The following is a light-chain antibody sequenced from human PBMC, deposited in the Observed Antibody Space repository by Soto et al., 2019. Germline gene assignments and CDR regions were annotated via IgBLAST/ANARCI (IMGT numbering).Light chain of an antibody. V-gene: IGKV3-20*01. CDR1: QSVSSSY. CDR2: GAS. CDR3: QQYGSSART. Sequence: EIVLTQSPGTVSLSPGERAILSCRASQSVSSSYLAWYQQKPGQAPRLLIYGASSRAASIPDRFSGYGAGTDFTLSISRLEPEDFAVYSCQQYGSSARTFGPGTKVDIK. J-gene: IGKJ3*01.